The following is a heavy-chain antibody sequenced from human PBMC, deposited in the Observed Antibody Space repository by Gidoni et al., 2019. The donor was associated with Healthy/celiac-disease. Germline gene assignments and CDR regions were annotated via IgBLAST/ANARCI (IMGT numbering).Heavy chain of an antibody. CDR2: INPSGGST. CDR3: ARDEGLWFGTLDV. V-gene: IGHV1-46*01. Sequence: QVQLVQSGAEVKKTGASVTVSCKASGYTFTSYYMHWVRQAPGQGLEWMGIINPSGGSTSYAQKFQGRVTMTRDTSTSTVYMELSSLRSEDTAVYYCARDEGLWFGTLDVWGQGTTVTVSS. CDR1: GYTFTSYY. J-gene: IGHJ6*02. D-gene: IGHD3-10*01.